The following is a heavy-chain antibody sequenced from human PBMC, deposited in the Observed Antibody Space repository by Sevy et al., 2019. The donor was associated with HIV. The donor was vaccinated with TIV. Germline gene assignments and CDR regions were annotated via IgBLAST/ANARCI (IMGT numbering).Heavy chain of an antibody. CDR2: IGGSGTST. J-gene: IGHJ2*01. CDR3: AKRGNYGSRYWYFDL. D-gene: IGHD3-10*01. CDR1: GFTFSCCA. Sequence: GGSLRLSCEASGFTFSCCAMTWVRQTPGKGLEWVSTIGGSGTSTFYADSVRGRFIISRVNSKNTLFLQMNSLRAEDTAVYFCAKRGNYGSRYWYFDLWGRGTLVTISS. V-gene: IGHV3-23*01.